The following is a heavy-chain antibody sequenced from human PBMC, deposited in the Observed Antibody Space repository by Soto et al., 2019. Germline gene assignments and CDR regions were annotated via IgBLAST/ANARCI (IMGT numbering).Heavy chain of an antibody. CDR1: GGSITGYY. D-gene: IGHD5-18*01. Sequence: QVQLQESGPGLVKPSETLSLTCTVSGGSITGYYWTWIRQPPGKGLECIGYIYSSGVTNYSPYLKSRVTMSVDTLNNRLSLKLRSVTAADTAIYYCARGGMDTSVVTNWFDPWGQGTLVTVSP. J-gene: IGHJ5*02. CDR3: ARGGMDTSVVTNWFDP. V-gene: IGHV4-59*01. CDR2: IYSSGVT.